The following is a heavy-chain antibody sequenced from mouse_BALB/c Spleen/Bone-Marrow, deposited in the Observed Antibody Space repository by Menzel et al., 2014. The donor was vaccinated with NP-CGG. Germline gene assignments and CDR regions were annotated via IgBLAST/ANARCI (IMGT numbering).Heavy chain of an antibody. CDR2: IDPANGNT. J-gene: IGHJ2*01. V-gene: IGHV14-3*02. Sequence: VQLQQSGAELVKPGASVKLSCTASGFNIKDTYMHWVKQRPEQGLEWIGRIDPANGNTKYDPKFQGKATITADTSSNTAYLQLSSLTSEDTAVYYCATYRLGTYFDDWGEGTTHTVSS. D-gene: IGHD1-2*01. CDR3: ATYRLGTYFDD. CDR1: GFNIKDTY.